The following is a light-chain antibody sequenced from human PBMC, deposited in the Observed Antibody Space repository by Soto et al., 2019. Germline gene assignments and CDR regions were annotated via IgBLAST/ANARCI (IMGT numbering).Light chain of an antibody. J-gene: IGKJ1*01. V-gene: IGKV3-15*01. Sequence: LTQSPASLSLSPGERATLSCRASQSVSSNLAWYQQKPGQAPGLLIYGASTRATGIPARFSGSGSGTEFTLTISSLQSEDFAVYYCQQYNNWPRTFGQGTKVDIK. CDR3: QQYNNWPRT. CDR1: QSVSSN. CDR2: GAS.